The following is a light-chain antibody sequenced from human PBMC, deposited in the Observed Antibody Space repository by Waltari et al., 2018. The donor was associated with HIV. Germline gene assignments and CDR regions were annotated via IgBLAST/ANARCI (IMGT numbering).Light chain of an antibody. CDR2: EVS. V-gene: IGLV2-14*01. CDR3: ISYISSSSPV. J-gene: IGLJ3*02. CDR1: SFDIYGYNF. Sequence: QSALTQPASVSGSPGQSITLSCTGTSFDIYGYNFVSWFQHHPGNAPKVIIYEVSNRPSGVSSRFSGSKSGNTASLTISGLQPEDEAEYFCISYISSSSPVFGGGTKLTVL.